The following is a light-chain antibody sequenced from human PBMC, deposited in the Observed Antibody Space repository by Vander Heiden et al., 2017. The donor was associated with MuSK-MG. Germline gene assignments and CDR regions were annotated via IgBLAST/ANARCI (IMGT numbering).Light chain of an antibody. CDR3: QQDDDLPLT. CDR1: QDISNY. V-gene: IGKV1-33*01. CDR2: DAS. Sequence: DIQMTQSPSSLSASVGDRVTITCQASQDISNYLNWYQQKPGKAPKLLIYDASNLETGVPSRFSGSGSGTEFTFTISSLQPEDIATYYCQQDDDLPLTFGGGTKVXIK. J-gene: IGKJ4*02.